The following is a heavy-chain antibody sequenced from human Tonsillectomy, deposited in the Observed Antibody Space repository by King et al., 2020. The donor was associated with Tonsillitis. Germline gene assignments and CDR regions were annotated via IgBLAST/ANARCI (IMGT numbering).Heavy chain of an antibody. J-gene: IGHJ4*02. V-gene: IGHV3-30*18. CDR2: ISYDGSNK. Sequence: VQLVESGGGVVQPGRSLRLSCAASGFTFSSYGMHWVRQAPGKGLEWVAVISYDGSNKYYADSVKGRFTISRDNSKNKLYLQMNSLRAEDTAVYYCAKEWHIVVITARPPFDYWGQGTLVTVSS. D-gene: IGHD2-21*01. CDR1: GFTFSSYG. CDR3: AKEWHIVVITARPPFDY.